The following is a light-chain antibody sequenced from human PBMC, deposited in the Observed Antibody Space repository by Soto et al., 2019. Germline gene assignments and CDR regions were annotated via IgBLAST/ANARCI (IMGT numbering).Light chain of an antibody. Sequence: QSVLTQPPSASGTPGQRVTFSCSGSSSNIGSNYVYWYQHLPGTAPKLLIDRTNQRPSGVPDRFSGSKSGTSASLAISGLQAEDEADYYCQSYDSSLSASYVFGGGTKVTVL. V-gene: IGLV1-47*01. J-gene: IGLJ1*01. CDR3: QSYDSSLSASYV. CDR2: RTN. CDR1: SSNIGSNY.